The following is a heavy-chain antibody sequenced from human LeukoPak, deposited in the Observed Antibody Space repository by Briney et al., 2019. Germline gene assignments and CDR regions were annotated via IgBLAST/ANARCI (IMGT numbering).Heavy chain of an antibody. Sequence: SESLSLTCAVSGYSLSRCYYWALIRQPPGKGLEWIGTVYHTGSTYYNPSLDSRVTLSVDTSKNEFSLNLKSVTAADTAVYYCARLGGSHSPHGYWGQGTLVTVSS. CDR1: GYSLSRCYY. CDR3: ARLGGSHSPHGY. CDR2: VYHTGST. J-gene: IGHJ4*02. D-gene: IGHD1-26*01. V-gene: IGHV4-38-2*01.